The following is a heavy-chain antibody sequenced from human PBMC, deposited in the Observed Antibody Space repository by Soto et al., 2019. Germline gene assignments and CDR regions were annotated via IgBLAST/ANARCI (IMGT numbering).Heavy chain of an antibody. CDR2: ISAYNGNT. Sequence: ASVKVSCKASGYTFTSYGISWVLQAPGQGLEWMGWISAYNGNTNYAQKLQGRVTMTTDTSTSTAYMELRSLRSDDTAVYYCARDFLGRIAARPGYWGQGTLVTVSS. D-gene: IGHD6-6*01. V-gene: IGHV1-18*04. J-gene: IGHJ4*02. CDR1: GYTFTSYG. CDR3: ARDFLGRIAARPGY.